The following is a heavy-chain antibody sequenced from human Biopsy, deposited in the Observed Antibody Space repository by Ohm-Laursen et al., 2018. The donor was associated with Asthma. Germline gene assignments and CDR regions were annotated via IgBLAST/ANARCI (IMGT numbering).Heavy chain of an antibody. Sequence: SETLSLTCTVSYGSITSGGYYWTWIRQHPGKVLEWIGFIYYSGSTYYNPSLKSRVSISIDTSKNQFSLKLSSVTAADTAVYYCARAQDYYDSRGYYRSFDYWGQGTLVTVSS. CDR2: IYYSGST. CDR3: ARAQDYYDSRGYYRSFDY. J-gene: IGHJ4*02. V-gene: IGHV4-31*03. D-gene: IGHD3-22*01. CDR1: YGSITSGGYY.